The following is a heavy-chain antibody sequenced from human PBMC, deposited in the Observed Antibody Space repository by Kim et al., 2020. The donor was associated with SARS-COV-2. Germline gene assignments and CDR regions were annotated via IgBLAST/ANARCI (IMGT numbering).Heavy chain of an antibody. CDR3: VSGRDGYTSWDAFDI. CDR1: GGSISSYY. CDR2: IHNGGSI. J-gene: IGHJ3*02. V-gene: IGHV4-59*13. Sequence: SETLSLTCTVSGGSISSYYWSWIRQFPGKGLEWIGCIHNGGSINYNPSLKSRVTMSVETSKNELSLKLSSVTAADTAVYFCVSGRDGYTSWDAFDIWGQGTLVTVSS. D-gene: IGHD6-25*01.